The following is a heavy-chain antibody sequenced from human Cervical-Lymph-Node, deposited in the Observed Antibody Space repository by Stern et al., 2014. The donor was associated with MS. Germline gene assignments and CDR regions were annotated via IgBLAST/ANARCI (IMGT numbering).Heavy chain of an antibody. CDR2: IYPGDSDI. Sequence: EVQLVQSGAEVKKPGESLKISCKASGYNFTTYWIGWVRQMPGKGLEWMGIIYPGDSDITYSPSFQGQVTISGDKSITTAYLQWSSLKASETAMYYCARRARYCHNGVCYTSADYFDYWGQGTLVTVSS. CDR1: GYNFTTYW. CDR3: ARRARYCHNGVCYTSADYFDY. V-gene: IGHV5-51*01. D-gene: IGHD2-8*01. J-gene: IGHJ4*02.